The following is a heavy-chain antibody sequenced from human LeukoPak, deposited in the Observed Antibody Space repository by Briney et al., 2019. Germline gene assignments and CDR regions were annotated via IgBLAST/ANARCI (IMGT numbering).Heavy chain of an antibody. Sequence: GGSLRLSCAVSGFTLSTNFMSWVRQAPGRGLEWVSIIYADGGTSYPDSVKGRFTIFRDNSKNTVYLQLSSLRAEDTAVYYCARLAARPYWGQGTLVTVSS. J-gene: IGHJ4*02. CDR3: ARLAARPY. V-gene: IGHV3-53*01. CDR1: GFTLSTNF. D-gene: IGHD6-6*01. CDR2: IYADGGT.